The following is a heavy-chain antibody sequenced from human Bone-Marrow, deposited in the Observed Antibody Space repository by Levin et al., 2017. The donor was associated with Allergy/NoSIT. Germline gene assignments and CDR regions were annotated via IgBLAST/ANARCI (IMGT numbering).Heavy chain of an antibody. D-gene: IGHD1/OR15-1a*01. CDR3: TREDASTIDS. V-gene: IGHV4-31*03. Sequence: PSETLSLTCTVSGGSISSGGNYWSWIRQQPGKGLEWIGYIYHSGNTYYNPSLKSRVMISVDTSKNQFCRKVSSVTAADTAVYYCTREDASTIDSWGQGILVPVSS. CDR2: IYHSGNT. J-gene: IGHJ5*01. CDR1: GGSISSGGNY.